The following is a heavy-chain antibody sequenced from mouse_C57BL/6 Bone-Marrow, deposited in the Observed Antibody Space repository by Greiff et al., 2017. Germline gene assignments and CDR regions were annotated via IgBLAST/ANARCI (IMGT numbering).Heavy chain of an antibody. CDR3: ATYDYDRSDWYFDV. J-gene: IGHJ1*03. V-gene: IGHV1-20*01. CDR2: INPYNGDT. D-gene: IGHD2-4*01. Sequence: VQLQQSGPELVKPGDSVKISCKASGYSFTGYFMNWVMQSHGKSLEWIGRINPYNGDTFYNQKFKGKATLTVDKSSSTAHMELRSLTSENSAVYYCATYDYDRSDWYFDVWGTGTTVTVSS. CDR1: GYSFTGYF.